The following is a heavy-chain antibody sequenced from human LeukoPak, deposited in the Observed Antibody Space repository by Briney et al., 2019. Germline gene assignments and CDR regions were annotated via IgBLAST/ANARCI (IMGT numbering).Heavy chain of an antibody. CDR2: ISSSSSYI. D-gene: IGHD1-1*01. V-gene: IGHV3-21*01. CDR3: ARDKGPWATGTTC. J-gene: IGHJ4*02. Sequence: GGSLRLSCAASVFTFSSYSVNWVRKAPGKGLEWVSSISSSSSYIYYADPVKGRFTISRENAKNSLYLQINSLKAEDTAVYYCARDKGPWATGTTCWGQGTLVTVSS. CDR1: VFTFSSYS.